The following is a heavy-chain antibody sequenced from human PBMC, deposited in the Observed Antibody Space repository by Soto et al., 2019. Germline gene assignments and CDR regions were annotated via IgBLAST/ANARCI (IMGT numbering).Heavy chain of an antibody. CDR2: IYHSGSI. D-gene: IGHD6-13*01. CDR1: CGSISSSNW. V-gene: IGHV4-4*02. J-gene: IGHJ4*02. Sequence: QVQLQESGPGLVKPSGTLSLTCAVSCGSISSSNWWSWVRQPPGKGLEWIGEIYHSGSINYNPSLKSRVTTSVDKSKTQFSLKMSSVTAADTAVYYCARVSAAGTYFDYWGQGTLVTVSS. CDR3: ARVSAAGTYFDY.